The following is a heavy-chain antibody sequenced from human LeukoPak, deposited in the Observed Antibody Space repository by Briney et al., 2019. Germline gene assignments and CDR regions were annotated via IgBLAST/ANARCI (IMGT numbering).Heavy chain of an antibody. V-gene: IGHV4-34*01. CDR3: ARGPSGTLAFDI. CDR1: GGSFSGYY. D-gene: IGHD2-2*01. Sequence: PSETLSLTCAVYGGSFSGYYWSWIRQPPGKGLEWIGEINHSGSTNYNPSLKSRVTISVDTSKNQFSLKLSSVTAADTAVYYRARGPSGTLAFDIWGQGTMVTVSS. CDR2: INHSGST. J-gene: IGHJ3*02.